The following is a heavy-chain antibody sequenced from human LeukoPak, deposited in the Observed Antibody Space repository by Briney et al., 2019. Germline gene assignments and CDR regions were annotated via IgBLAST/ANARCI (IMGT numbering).Heavy chain of an antibody. D-gene: IGHD2-8*01. Sequence: SETLSLTCAVYGGSFSNYYWCWIRQPPGKGLEWIGEINHSGSANYNPSLKSHFTISVDTSKNQFSLELGSVTAADTAVYYCARKSTMNGVDYWGQGTLVTVSS. CDR2: INHSGSA. V-gene: IGHV4-34*01. CDR3: ARKSTMNGVDY. J-gene: IGHJ4*02. CDR1: GGSFSNYY.